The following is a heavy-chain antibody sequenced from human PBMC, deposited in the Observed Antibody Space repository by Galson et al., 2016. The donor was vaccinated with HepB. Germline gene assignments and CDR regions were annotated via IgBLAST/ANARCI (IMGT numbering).Heavy chain of an antibody. CDR3: VRGLRLRDSDVVVPAAPDY. D-gene: IGHD2-2*01. CDR1: GFTFSSYD. J-gene: IGHJ4*02. Sequence: SLRLSCAASGFTFSSYDMNWVRQAPGKGLEWVSFISRSTDYIYYADSLKGRFTISRDNAKHSVYLQVNSLRADDTAVYYCVRGLRLRDSDVVVPAAPDYWGQGTLVTVSS. CDR2: ISRSTDYI. V-gene: IGHV3-21*01.